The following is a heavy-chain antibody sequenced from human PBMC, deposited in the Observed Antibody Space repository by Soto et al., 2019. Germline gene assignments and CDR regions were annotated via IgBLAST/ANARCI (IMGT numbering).Heavy chain of an antibody. CDR3: ARGDSNSTGWYIWFDP. V-gene: IGHV1-69*01. Sequence: QVQLVQSGAEVNKPGSSVKVACKASGGTFSTYPINWVLQAPGQGLEYMGGIIPKFGTTNYAQKFRGTVTITADESTSTAYMELHNLSSDDTAVYYCARGDSNSTGWYIWFDPWGQGPLVTVSS. J-gene: IGHJ5*02. CDR2: IIPKFGTT. D-gene: IGHD6-19*01. CDR1: GGTFSTYP.